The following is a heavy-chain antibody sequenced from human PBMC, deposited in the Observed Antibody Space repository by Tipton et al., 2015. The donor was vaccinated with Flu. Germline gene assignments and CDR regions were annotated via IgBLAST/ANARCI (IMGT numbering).Heavy chain of an antibody. J-gene: IGHJ4*02. CDR1: GFTVRSNY. Sequence: SLRLSCAASGFTVRSNYMCWVRQAPGKGLEWVSVMYSGGGSTYYADSVKGRFTISRDNSKNTLYLQMNSLRAEDTAVYYCARGTESSAWPHYFDYWGQGTLVTVSS. CDR2: MYSGGGST. V-gene: IGHV3-66*02. D-gene: IGHD6-19*01. CDR3: ARGTESSAWPHYFDY.